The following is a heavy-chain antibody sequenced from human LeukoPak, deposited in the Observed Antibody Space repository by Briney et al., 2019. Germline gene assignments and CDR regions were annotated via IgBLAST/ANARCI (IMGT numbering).Heavy chain of an antibody. J-gene: IGHJ6*04. Sequence: GGSLRLSCAASGFTFDDYAMHWVRQAPGKGLEWVSLISWDGGSTYYADSVKGRFTISRDNSKNSLYLQMNSLRAEDTAVYYCAELGITMIGGVWGKGTTVTTSS. V-gene: IGHV3-43D*03. CDR3: AELGITMIGGV. D-gene: IGHD3-10*02. CDR2: ISWDGGST. CDR1: GFTFDDYA.